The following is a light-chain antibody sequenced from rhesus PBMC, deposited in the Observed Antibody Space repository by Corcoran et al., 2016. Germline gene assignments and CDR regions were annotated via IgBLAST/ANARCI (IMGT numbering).Light chain of an antibody. CDR2: KAS. CDR1: QGMSSW. CDR3: QQYNSSPLT. J-gene: IGKJ4*01. V-gene: IGKV1-21*01. Sequence: DIQMTQSPSSLSASVGDRVTITCRASQGMSSWLAWNLQKPGKAPKLLIDKASSLQSGGPSRLSGSGAGTDFTLPIRSLQPEDFATSYCQQYNSSPLTFGGGTKVEIK.